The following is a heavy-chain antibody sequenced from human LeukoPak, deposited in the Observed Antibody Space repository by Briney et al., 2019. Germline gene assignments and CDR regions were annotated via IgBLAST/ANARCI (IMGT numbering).Heavy chain of an antibody. V-gene: IGHV3-64*01. Sequence: GGSLRLSCAASGFTFSSYAMHWVRQAPGKGLEYVSAISSNGGSTYCANSVKGRFTISRDNSKNTLYLQMGSLRAEDMAVYYCARARNPVLRYFDWLIDYWGQGTLVTVSS. J-gene: IGHJ4*02. CDR1: GFTFSSYA. D-gene: IGHD3-9*01. CDR2: ISSNGGST. CDR3: ARARNPVLRYFDWLIDY.